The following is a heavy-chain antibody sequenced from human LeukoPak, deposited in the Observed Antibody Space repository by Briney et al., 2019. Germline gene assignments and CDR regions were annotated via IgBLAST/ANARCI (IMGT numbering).Heavy chain of an antibody. CDR2: IRYDGSNK. J-gene: IGHJ4*02. CDR1: GFIFSSYG. D-gene: IGHD1-1*01. Sequence: GGSLRLSCAASGFIFSSYGMHWVRQAPGRGLEWVAFIRYDGSNKYYADSVKGRFTISRDNSKNTLYLQMNSLRAEDTAVYYCAKDRYSNWNPDYWGQGTLVTVSS. V-gene: IGHV3-30*02. CDR3: AKDRYSNWNPDY.